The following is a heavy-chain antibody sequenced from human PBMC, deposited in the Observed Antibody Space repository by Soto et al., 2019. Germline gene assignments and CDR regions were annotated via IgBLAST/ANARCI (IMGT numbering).Heavy chain of an antibody. CDR1: GYTFTSYG. CDR2: ISAYNGNT. J-gene: IGHJ5*02. V-gene: IGHV1-18*01. D-gene: IGHD3-3*01. Sequence: QVQLVQSGAEVKKPGASVKVSCKASGYTFTSYGISWVRQAPGQGLEWMGWISAYNGNTNYAQKLQGRVTMTTDTSKNTAYMELRCLRSDDTAVYYCARDGPLSVLECPCWFDPWGQGTLVTVSS. CDR3: ARDGPLSVLECPCWFDP.